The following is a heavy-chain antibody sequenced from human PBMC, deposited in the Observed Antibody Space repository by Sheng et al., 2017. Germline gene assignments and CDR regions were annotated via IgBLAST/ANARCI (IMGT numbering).Heavy chain of an antibody. V-gene: IGHV4-34*01. Sequence: QVQLQQWGAGLLKPSETLSLTCAVYGGSFSGYYWSWIRQPPGKGLEWIGEINHSGSTNYNPSLKSRVTISVDTSKNQFSLKLSSVTAADTAVYYCAISPINYYDSSEGFDYWGQGTLVTVSS. CDR1: GGSFSGYY. CDR2: INHSGST. CDR3: AISPINYYDSSEGFDY. J-gene: IGHJ4*02. D-gene: IGHD3-22*01.